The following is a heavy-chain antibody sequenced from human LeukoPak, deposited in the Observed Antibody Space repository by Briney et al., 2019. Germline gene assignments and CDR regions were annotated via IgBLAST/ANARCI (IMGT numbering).Heavy chain of an antibody. Sequence: GGSLRLSCAASGFTFSSYAMHWVRQAPGKGLEWVAVISYDGSNKYYADSVKGRFTISRVNSKNTLYLQMNSLRAEDTAVYYCARDGVPAAQGYYYYYYMDVWGKGTTVAVSS. D-gene: IGHD2-2*01. J-gene: IGHJ6*03. CDR1: GFTFSSYA. CDR2: ISYDGSNK. V-gene: IGHV3-30-3*01. CDR3: ARDGVPAAQGYYYYYYMDV.